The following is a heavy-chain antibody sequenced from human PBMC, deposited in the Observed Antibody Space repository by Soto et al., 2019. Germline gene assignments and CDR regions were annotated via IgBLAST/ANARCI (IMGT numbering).Heavy chain of an antibody. V-gene: IGHV1-2*02. CDR2: INPNSGGT. J-gene: IGHJ4*02. CDR1: GYTFTGYY. D-gene: IGHD3-22*01. CDR3: AREDYYYDSSGLEY. Sequence: ASVKVSCKASGYTFTGYYMHWVRQAPGQVLEWMGWINPNSGGTNYAQKFQGRVTMTRDTSISTAYMELSRLRSDDTAVYYCAREDYYYDSSGLEYWGQGTLVTVSS.